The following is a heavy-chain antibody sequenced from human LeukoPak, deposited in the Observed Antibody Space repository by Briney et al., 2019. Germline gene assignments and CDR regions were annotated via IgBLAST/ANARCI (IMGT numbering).Heavy chain of an antibody. D-gene: IGHD3-16*02. CDR3: ANKGRYYFDY. J-gene: IGHJ4*02. Sequence: PGGSLRLSCAASGFTFSHYNMNWVRQAPGKGLEWVSGISAGGGSTYYADSVKGRFTISRDNSKNTLYLQMNSLRAEDTAVYYCANKGRYYFDYWGQGTLVTVSS. CDR2: ISAGGGST. CDR1: GFTFSHYN. V-gene: IGHV3-23*01.